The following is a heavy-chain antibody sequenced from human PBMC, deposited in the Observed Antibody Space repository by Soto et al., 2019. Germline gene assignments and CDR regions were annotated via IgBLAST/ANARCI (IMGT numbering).Heavy chain of an antibody. Sequence: QVQLVESGGGLVKPGGSLRLSCAGSGFTFDDYYMSWVRQAPGKGLEWVSYISRSGTTIHYAESVKGRFTISRANAKNSLYLQMNRLRVDDTAVYYCARDRRRGLYGPLSHWGHGTLVTVAS. CDR1: GFTFDDYY. D-gene: IGHD4-17*01. V-gene: IGHV3-11*01. CDR2: ISRSGTTI. CDR3: ARDRRRGLYGPLSH. J-gene: IGHJ4*01.